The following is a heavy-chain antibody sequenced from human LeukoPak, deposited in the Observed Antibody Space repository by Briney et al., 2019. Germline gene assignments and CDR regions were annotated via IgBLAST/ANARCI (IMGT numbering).Heavy chain of an antibody. CDR3: ARAAWNGGGGFDP. D-gene: IGHD3-16*01. Sequence: PSETLSLTCAVYNGSFSGYYWSWIRQSPEKGLEWIGEVNHGGDTNYNPSLRSRVTISLDTSKNHFSLELRSVTAADTAIYNCARAAWNGGGGFDPWGQGTLVTVSS. CDR2: VNHGGDT. CDR1: NGSFSGYY. J-gene: IGHJ5*02. V-gene: IGHV4-34*01.